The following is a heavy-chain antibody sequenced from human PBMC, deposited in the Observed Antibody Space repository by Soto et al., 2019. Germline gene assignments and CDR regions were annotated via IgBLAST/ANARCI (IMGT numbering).Heavy chain of an antibody. J-gene: IGHJ1*01. CDR1: GFTFSSYG. Sequence: QVQLVESGGGVVQPGRSLRLSCAASGFTFSSYGMHWVRQAPGKGLEWVAVISYDGSDKYYAGSVKGRFTISRDNSNNTLYLQMDSRRSEDTAVYYCSKGVLVSTTYFQHRGQGTLGTGSS. D-gene: IGHD2-15*01. CDR3: SKGVLVSTTYFQH. CDR2: ISYDGSDK. V-gene: IGHV3-30*18.